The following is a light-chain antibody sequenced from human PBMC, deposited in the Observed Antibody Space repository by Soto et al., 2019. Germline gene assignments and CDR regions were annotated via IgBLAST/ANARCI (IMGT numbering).Light chain of an antibody. V-gene: IGKV3-20*01. CDR1: HSVSSNY. Sequence: EIVLTQSPGTLSLSPGERATLSCRSSHSVSSNYLAWYQQKPGQAPRLLIYDVSSRATGIPDMFSGSGSGTDFTLTINRLHPVDFAVYYCQQYGISPTFGQGTKVEIK. J-gene: IGKJ1*01. CDR2: DVS. CDR3: QQYGISPT.